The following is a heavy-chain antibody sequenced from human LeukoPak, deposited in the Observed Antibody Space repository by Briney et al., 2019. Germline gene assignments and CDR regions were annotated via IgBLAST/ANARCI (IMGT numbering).Heavy chain of an antibody. CDR3: ARKLVHYFDY. CDR1: GFTFRIYS. V-gene: IGHV3-21*01. J-gene: IGHJ4*02. D-gene: IGHD6-6*01. Sequence: PGGSLRHSCAASGFTFRIYSMNWVRQAPGEGLEWVSSISSSSSYIYYADSVKGRFTISRDNAKNSLYLQMSSLRAEDTAVYYCARKLVHYFDYWGQGTLVTVSS. CDR2: ISSSSSYI.